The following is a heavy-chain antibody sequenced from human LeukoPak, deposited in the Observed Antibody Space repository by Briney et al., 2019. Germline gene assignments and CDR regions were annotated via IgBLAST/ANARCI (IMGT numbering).Heavy chain of an antibody. V-gene: IGHV3-23*01. Sequence: AGGSLRLSCTTSGFPFNIYSMAWVRQAPGKGLEWVSSISSKGDCISYADSVKGRFTISRDSSANSMYLQMNSLRAEDAAVYYCARETRDRGGFDPWGQGTLVTVSS. CDR1: GFPFNIYS. D-gene: IGHD3-16*01. J-gene: IGHJ5*02. CDR3: ARETRDRGGFDP. CDR2: ISSKGDCI.